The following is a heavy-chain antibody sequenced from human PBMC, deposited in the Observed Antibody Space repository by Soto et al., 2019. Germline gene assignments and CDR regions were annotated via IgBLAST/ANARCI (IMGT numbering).Heavy chain of an antibody. CDR3: ARDCRKDYFDY. CDR2: IYYSGST. J-gene: IGHJ4*02. V-gene: IGHV4-30-4*01. CDR1: GGSISSGDYY. Sequence: SETLSLTCTVSGGSISSGDYYWSWIRQPPGKGLEWIGYIYYSGSTYYNPSLKSRVTISVDTSKIQFSLKLSSVTAADTAVYYCARDCRKDYFDYWGPLTLVTVSS.